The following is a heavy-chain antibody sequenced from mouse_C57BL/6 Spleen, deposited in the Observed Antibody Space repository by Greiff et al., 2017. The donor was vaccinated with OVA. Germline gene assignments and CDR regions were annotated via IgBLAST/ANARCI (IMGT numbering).Heavy chain of an antibody. D-gene: IGHD1-1*01. CDR1: GYTFTSYW. CDR3: ARYYGSSPDY. CDR2: IDPSDSYT. V-gene: IGHV1-59*01. Sequence: VQLQQSGAELVRPGTSVKLSCKASGYTFTSYWMHWVKQRPGQGLEWIGVIDPSDSYTNYNQKFKGKATLTVDTSSSTAYMQLSSLTSEDSAVYYCARYYGSSPDYWGQGTTLTVSS. J-gene: IGHJ2*01.